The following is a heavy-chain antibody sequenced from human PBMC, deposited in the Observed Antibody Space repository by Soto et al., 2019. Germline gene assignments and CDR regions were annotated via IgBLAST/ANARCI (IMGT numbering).Heavy chain of an antibody. CDR2: IYYSGST. Sequence: QVQLQESGPGLVKPSQTLSLTCTVSGGSISSGGYYWSWIRQHPGKGLEWIGYIYYSGSTYYNPSLKRRVTLSVDTSKHQFSLKLSSVTAADTAVYYCARVCGGDCHNAFDIWGQGTMVTVSS. D-gene: IGHD2-21*02. V-gene: IGHV4-31*03. J-gene: IGHJ3*02. CDR3: ARVCGGDCHNAFDI. CDR1: GGSISSGGYY.